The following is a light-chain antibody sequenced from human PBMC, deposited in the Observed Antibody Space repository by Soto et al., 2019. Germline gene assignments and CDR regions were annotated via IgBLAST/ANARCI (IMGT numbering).Light chain of an antibody. V-gene: IGLV2-8*01. CDR2: EVS. J-gene: IGLJ1*01. Sequence: QSALTQPPSASGSPGQSVTISCTGTSSDVGGYNTVSWYQQHPGKAPELVIYEVSKRPSRVPDRFSGSKSGNTASLAVSGLQAEDEADYYCSSYAGSNNYVFGTGTKVTVL. CDR3: SSYAGSNNYV. CDR1: SSDVGGYNT.